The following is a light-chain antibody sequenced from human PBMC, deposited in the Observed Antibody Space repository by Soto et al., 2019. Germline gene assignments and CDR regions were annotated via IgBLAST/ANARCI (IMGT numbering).Light chain of an antibody. CDR3: AAWDDSLSGVV. J-gene: IGLJ2*01. V-gene: IGLV1-47*02. CDR1: SSNIGNNY. CDR2: SDK. Sequence: QSVLTQPPSASGTPGQRVTISCSGTSSNIGNNYVCWYQQLPGTAPKLLIYSDKHRPSGVPDRCSGPRSATSASLAISGLRSDDEDDYYCAAWDDSLSGVVFGGGTKLTVL.